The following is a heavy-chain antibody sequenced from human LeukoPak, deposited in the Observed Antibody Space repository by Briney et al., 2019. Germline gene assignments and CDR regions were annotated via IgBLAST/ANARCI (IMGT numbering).Heavy chain of an antibody. CDR1: GGSISSDY. Sequence: SETLSLTCTVSGGSISSDYWSWIRQPPGKRLEWLGYIYYTGTTKYNPSLEGRVTVSVDTSKNQFSLKLTSVTAADTAVYYCARHKPTAPFDYWGQGTQVTVSS. J-gene: IGHJ4*02. CDR3: ARHKPTAPFDY. D-gene: IGHD1-1*01. CDR2: IYYTGTT. V-gene: IGHV4-59*01.